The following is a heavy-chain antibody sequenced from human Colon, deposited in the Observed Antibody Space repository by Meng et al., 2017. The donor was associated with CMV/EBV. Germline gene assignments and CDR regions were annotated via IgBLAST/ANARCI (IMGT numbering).Heavy chain of an antibody. J-gene: IGHJ4*02. CDR3: ARDGDGYCSSTSCYVAFDY. CDR2: ISSSSSYI. Sequence: ETLSLTCAASGFTFSSYSMNWVRQAPGKGLEWVSSISSSSSYIYYADSVKGRFTISRDNAKNSLYLQMNSLRAEDTAVYYCARDGDGYCSSTSCYVAFDYWGQGTLVTVSS. CDR1: GFTFSSYS. V-gene: IGHV3-21*01. D-gene: IGHD2-2*01.